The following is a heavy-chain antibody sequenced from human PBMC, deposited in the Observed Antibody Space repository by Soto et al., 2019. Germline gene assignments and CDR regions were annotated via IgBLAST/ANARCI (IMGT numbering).Heavy chain of an antibody. CDR2: INDSGNT. CDR3: QGGDF. V-gene: IGHV4-34*01. CDR1: GGSFRGYF. Sequence: PSETLSLTCAVSGGSFRGYFWSWIRQSPAKGLEWIGEINDSGNTYYNPSFKSRLTISVDTSTSQISLRLTSVTAADSAVYYCQGGDFWGQGTRVTVSP. D-gene: IGHD3-16*01. J-gene: IGHJ4*02.